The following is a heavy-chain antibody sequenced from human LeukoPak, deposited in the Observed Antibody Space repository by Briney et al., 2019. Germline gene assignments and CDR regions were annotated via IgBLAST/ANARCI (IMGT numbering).Heavy chain of an antibody. CDR1: GGSISSYY. Sequence: SETLSLTCTVSGGSISSYYWSWIRQPPGKGLEWIGYIYYSGSTNYNPSLKSRVTISVDTSKNQFSLKLSSVTAADTAVYYCARHSNTRGPYWFDPWGQGTLVTVSS. J-gene: IGHJ5*02. D-gene: IGHD1/OR15-1a*01. CDR3: ARHSNTRGPYWFDP. V-gene: IGHV4-59*08. CDR2: IYYSGST.